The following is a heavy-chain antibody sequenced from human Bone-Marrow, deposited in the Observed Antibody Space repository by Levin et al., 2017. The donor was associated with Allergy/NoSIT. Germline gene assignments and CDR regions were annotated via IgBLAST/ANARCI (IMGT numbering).Heavy chain of an antibody. J-gene: IGHJ4*02. CDR2: ISGSGGST. V-gene: IGHV3-23*01. D-gene: IGHD4-17*01. Sequence: QAGGSPRLSCAASGFTFIDYAMSWVRQAPGKGLEWISSISGSGGSTYYEDSVKGRFTISRDNSKNTLYLRMSSLRVEDTAIYYCAIGYGDNAEDDYWGQGTLVTVSS. CDR1: GFTFIDYA. CDR3: AIGYGDNAEDDY.